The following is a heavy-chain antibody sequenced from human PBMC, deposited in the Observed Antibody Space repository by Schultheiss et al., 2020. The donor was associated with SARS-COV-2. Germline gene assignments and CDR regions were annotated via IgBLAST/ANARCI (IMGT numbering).Heavy chain of an antibody. J-gene: IGHJ6*02. Sequence: GGSLRLSCAASGFTFDDYAMHWVRQAPGKGLEWVSGSSWNSGTIGYADSVKGRFTISRDNSKNTLYLQMNSLRLEDTAVYYCAKIFVVVVAANGMDVWGQGTTVTVSS. CDR3: AKIFVVVVAANGMDV. CDR1: GFTFDDYA. CDR2: SSWNSGTI. V-gene: IGHV3-9*01. D-gene: IGHD2-15*01.